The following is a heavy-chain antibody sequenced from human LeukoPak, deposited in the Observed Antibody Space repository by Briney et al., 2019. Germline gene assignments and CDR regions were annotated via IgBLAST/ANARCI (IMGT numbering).Heavy chain of an antibody. Sequence: SQTLSLTCAISGDSVSSNSAAWNWIRQSPSRGLEWLGRTYYRSKWYNDYAVSVKSRITINPDTSMNQFSLQLNSVTPEDTAVYYCARVLYSGYDLRENWFDPWGQGTLVTVSS. CDR3: ARVLYSGYDLRENWFDP. CDR1: GDSVSSNSAA. V-gene: IGHV6-1*01. D-gene: IGHD5-12*01. CDR2: TYYRSKWYN. J-gene: IGHJ5*02.